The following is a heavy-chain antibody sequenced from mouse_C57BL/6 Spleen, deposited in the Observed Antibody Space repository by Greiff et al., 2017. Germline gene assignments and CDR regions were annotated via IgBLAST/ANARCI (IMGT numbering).Heavy chain of an antibody. D-gene: IGHD1-1*01. CDR3: ARFTTVVFDY. CDR2: IHPNSGST. Sequence: QVQLKQPGAELVKPGASVKLSCKASGYTFTSYWMHWVKQRPGQGLEWIGMIHPNSGSTNYNEKFKSKATLTVDKSSSTAYMQLSSLTSEDSAVYYCARFTTVVFDYWGQGTTLTVSS. V-gene: IGHV1-64*01. CDR1: GYTFTSYW. J-gene: IGHJ2*01.